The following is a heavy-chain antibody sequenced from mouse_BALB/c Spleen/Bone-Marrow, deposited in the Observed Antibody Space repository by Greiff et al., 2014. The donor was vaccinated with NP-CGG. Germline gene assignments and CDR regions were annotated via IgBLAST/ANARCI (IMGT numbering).Heavy chain of an antibody. CDR2: VYPGNSDA. J-gene: IGHJ3*01. CDR3: SRDNYAFAY. V-gene: IGHV1-5*01. CDR1: GYSFTNYW. Sequence: EVQLQQSGTVLARPWASVKMSCKASGYSFTNYWMHWIKQRPGQGLEWVGAVYPGNSDARYNQKFKGKAKLTAVTSASIAYMELSSLTNEDSAVYYCSRDNYAFAYWGQGTLVTVSA. D-gene: IGHD2-4*01.